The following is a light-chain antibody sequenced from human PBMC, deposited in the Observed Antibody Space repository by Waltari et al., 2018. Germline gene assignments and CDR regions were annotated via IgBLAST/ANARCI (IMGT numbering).Light chain of an antibody. CDR3: QQYYRSRT. Sequence: DILMTPSPDSLAVPLGEGATTAAKSSQSVFYRSDNKNYLAWYQHKPGQPPKLLFYWASTRESGVPDRFSASGSGTDFTLTINNLQAEDVAVYYCQQYYRSRTFGQGTKVEIK. J-gene: IGKJ1*01. V-gene: IGKV4-1*01. CDR1: QSVFYRSDNKNY. CDR2: WAS.